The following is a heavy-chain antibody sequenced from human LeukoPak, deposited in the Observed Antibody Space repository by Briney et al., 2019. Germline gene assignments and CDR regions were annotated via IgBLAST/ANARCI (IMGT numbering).Heavy chain of an antibody. V-gene: IGHV4-34*01. Sequence: SETLSLTCAVYGGSFSGYYWSWIRQPPGKGLEWIGSIYQSGSTYYNPSLKSRVTISVDTSKNQFSLKLSSVTAADTAIYYCARDTRGSIGTTEAFDIWGQGTMVTVSS. CDR2: IYQSGST. J-gene: IGHJ3*02. D-gene: IGHD1-1*01. CDR1: GGSFSGYY. CDR3: ARDTRGSIGTTEAFDI.